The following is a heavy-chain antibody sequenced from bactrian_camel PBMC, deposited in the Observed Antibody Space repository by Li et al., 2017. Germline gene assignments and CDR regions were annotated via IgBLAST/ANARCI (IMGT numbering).Heavy chain of an antibody. J-gene: IGHJ4*01. D-gene: IGHD5*01. CDR3: VLGVSAST. CDR1: GLTFYGSD. CDR2: LSADSPT. Sequence: VQLVESGGGSVQEGGSLLLSCVASGLTFYGSDMGWYRQVPGNECELVATLSADSPTYYADAVKGRFTISRDNAKTTMYPQMNSLKSEDTALNYSVLGVSASTWGQGTQVTVS. V-gene: IGHV3S55*01.